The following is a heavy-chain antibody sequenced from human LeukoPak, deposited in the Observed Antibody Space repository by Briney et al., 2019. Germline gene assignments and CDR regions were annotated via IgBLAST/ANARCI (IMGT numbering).Heavy chain of an antibody. CDR3: ARSYDQHYYYYGVDV. Sequence: ASVKVSCKASGYTFTPYYMHWVRQAPGQGLEWMGIINPSGGRTTYAQKFQGRVTMTRDTSTSTVYMELSGLRSEDTAVYYCARSYDQHYYYYGVDVWGQGTTVTVSS. CDR1: GYTFTPYY. V-gene: IGHV1-46*01. D-gene: IGHD3-16*01. CDR2: INPSGGRT. J-gene: IGHJ6*02.